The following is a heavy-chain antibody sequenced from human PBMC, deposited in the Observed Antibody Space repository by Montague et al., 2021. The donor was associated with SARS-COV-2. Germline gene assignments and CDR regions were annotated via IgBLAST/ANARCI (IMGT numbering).Heavy chain of an antibody. J-gene: IGHJ6*02. Sequence: SLRLSCAASGFTFSGYAMHWVRRAPGKGLEWVAVISYDGSNKYYADSVKGRFTISRDNSKNTLYLQINSLRAEDTAVYYCARDLGFYGMDVWGQGTTVTVSS. V-gene: IGHV3-30*04. CDR1: GFTFSGYA. CDR2: ISYDGSNK. CDR3: ARDLGFYGMDV.